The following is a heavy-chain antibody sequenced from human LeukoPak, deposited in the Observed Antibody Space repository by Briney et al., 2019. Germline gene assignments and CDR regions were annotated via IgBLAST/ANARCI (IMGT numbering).Heavy chain of an antibody. Sequence: SETLSLTCTVSGASISSYYWSWIRQPPGKGLEWIGYIYYTGSTNYNPSLKSRVTISLDTSKNQFSLKLSSVTAADTAVYYCARAAARPAYDYWGQGTLVTVSS. CDR2: IYYTGST. D-gene: IGHD6-6*01. J-gene: IGHJ4*02. CDR1: GASISSYY. CDR3: ARAAARPAYDY. V-gene: IGHV4-59*12.